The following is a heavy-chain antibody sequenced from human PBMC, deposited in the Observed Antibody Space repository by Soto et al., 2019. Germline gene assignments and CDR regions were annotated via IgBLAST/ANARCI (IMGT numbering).Heavy chain of an antibody. D-gene: IGHD2-21*01. J-gene: IGHJ3*01. CDR2: IIPIFGTA. CDR1: GGTFSSYA. V-gene: IGHV1-69*13. Sequence: SVKVSCKASGGTFSSYAISWVRQAPGQGLEWMGGIIPIFGTANYAQKFQGRVTITADESTSTAYMELSSLRSEDTAVYYCTRQTGGGDCTEALDFWGKGTLVTVSS. CDR3: TRQTGGGDCTEALDF.